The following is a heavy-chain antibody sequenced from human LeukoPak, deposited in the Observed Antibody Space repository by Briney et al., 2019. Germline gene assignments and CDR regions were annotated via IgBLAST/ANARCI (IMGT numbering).Heavy chain of an antibody. V-gene: IGHV3-53*01. J-gene: IGHJ4*02. Sequence: GGSLRLSCAASGFTVSSNYMSWVRQAPGKGLEWVSVIYSGGSTYYADSVKGRFTISRDNSKNTLYLQMNILRAEDTAVYYCAKARYYDSSGPFDYWGQGTLVTVSS. CDR1: GFTVSSNY. CDR2: IYSGGST. D-gene: IGHD3-22*01. CDR3: AKARYYDSSGPFDY.